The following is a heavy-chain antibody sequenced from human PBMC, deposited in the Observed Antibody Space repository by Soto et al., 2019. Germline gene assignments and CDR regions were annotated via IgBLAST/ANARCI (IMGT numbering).Heavy chain of an antibody. Sequence: SETLSLTCTVSGVSIISGDYYWSWIRQPPGKGLEWIGYIYYSGSTYYNPSLESRVTISVDTSKNHFSLQLSSVTAADTAVYFCGKATGISDYYSGVDVWGQGTTVTVSS. J-gene: IGHJ6*02. CDR3: GKATGISDYYSGVDV. CDR2: IYYSGST. D-gene: IGHD1-20*01. V-gene: IGHV4-30-4*01. CDR1: GVSIISGDYY.